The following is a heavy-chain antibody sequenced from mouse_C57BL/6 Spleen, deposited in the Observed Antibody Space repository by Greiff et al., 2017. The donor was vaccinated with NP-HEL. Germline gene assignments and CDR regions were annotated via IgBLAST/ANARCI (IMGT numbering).Heavy chain of an antibody. D-gene: IGHD1-1*01. J-gene: IGHJ4*01. V-gene: IGHV1-18*01. Sequence: EVQLQESGPELVKPGASVKIPCKASGYTFTDYNMDWVKQSHGKSLEWIGDINPNNGGTIYNQKFKGKATLTVDKSSSTAYMELRSLTSEDTAVYYCARGTPTTVVATDYAMDYWGQGTSVTVSS. CDR3: ARGTPTTVVATDYAMDY. CDR1: GYTFTDYN. CDR2: INPNNGGT.